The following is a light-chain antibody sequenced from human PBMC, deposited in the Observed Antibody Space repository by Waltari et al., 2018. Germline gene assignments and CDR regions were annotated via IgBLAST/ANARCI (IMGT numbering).Light chain of an antibody. CDR2: STN. Sequence: QTVVTQEPSLTVSPGGTVTLTCASSTGAVTSGYFPIWFQQKPGQAPRPLMYSTNNKHCWTPARFSGSLRGDKAALTLSGVQPEDEAGYYCLLYHKDAQLWVFGGGTKVTVL. CDR3: LLYHKDAQLWV. J-gene: IGLJ3*02. V-gene: IGLV7-43*01. CDR1: TGAVTSGYF.